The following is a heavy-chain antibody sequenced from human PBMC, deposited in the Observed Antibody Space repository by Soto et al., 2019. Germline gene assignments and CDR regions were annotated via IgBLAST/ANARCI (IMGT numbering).Heavy chain of an antibody. Sequence: QVQLQESGPGLVKPSETLSLTCTVSGGSISNYYWSWIRQPPGKGLEWIGYIDDSGSTNYKPSLKSXXTXSXXTSKNQCPLRLSSVTAADTAVFYCARSSYGGPYDYWGQGTLVTVSS. CDR3: ARSSYGGPYDY. V-gene: IGHV4-59*01. CDR2: IDDSGST. CDR1: GGSISNYY. J-gene: IGHJ4*02. D-gene: IGHD4-17*01.